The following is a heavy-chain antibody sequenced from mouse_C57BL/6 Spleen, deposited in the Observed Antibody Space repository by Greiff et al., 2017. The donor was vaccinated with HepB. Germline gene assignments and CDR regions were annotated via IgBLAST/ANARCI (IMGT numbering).Heavy chain of an antibody. CDR2: INPSNGGT. V-gene: IGHV1-53*01. D-gene: IGHD2-4*01. J-gene: IGHJ3*01. Sequence: VQLQQPGTELVKPGASVKLSCKASGYTFTSYWMHWVKQRPGQGLEWIGNINPSNGGTNYNEKFKSKATLTVDKSSSTAYMQLSSLTSEDSAVYYCARSPYDYDALFAYWGQGTLVTVSA. CDR3: ARSPYDYDALFAY. CDR1: GYTFTSYW.